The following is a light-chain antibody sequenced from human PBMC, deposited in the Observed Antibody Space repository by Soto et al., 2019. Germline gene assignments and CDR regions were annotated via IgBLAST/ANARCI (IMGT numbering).Light chain of an antibody. CDR1: QSISSW. Sequence: DIQMTQSPSTLSASVGDRVSITCRASQSISSWLAWYQQKPGKAPKLLIYDASSLESGVPSRFSGSGSGTEFTLTISSLQTDDFASYSCQQYNSYSQTFGQGTKVEIK. CDR2: DAS. V-gene: IGKV1-5*01. J-gene: IGKJ1*01. CDR3: QQYNSYSQT.